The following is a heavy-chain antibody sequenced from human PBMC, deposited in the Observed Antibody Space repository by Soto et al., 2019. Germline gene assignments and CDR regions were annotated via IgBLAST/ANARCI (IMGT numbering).Heavy chain of an antibody. CDR2: INPGGGST. CDR1: GYTFTSYY. V-gene: IGHV1-46*01. J-gene: IGHJ4*01. Sequence: ASVKVSCKASGYTFTSYYMHWVRQAPGQGLEWMGIINPGGGSTSYAQKFQGRVTMTRDTSTSTVYMELSSLRSEDTAVYYCARSGLAVAGNLSREGGMRFFEYWG. D-gene: IGHD6-19*01. CDR3: ARSGLAVAGNLSREGGMRFFEY.